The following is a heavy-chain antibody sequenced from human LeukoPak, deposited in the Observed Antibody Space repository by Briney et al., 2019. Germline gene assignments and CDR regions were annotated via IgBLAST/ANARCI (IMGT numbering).Heavy chain of an antibody. CDR3: TTGRQQLDTPGGRRIDY. V-gene: IGHV3-15*01. J-gene: IGHJ4*02. CDR1: GFTFSNAW. Sequence: GGSLRLSCAASGFTFSNAWMSRVRQAPGKGLEWVGRIKSKTDGGTTDYAAPVKGRFTISRDDSKNTLYLQMNSLKTEDTAVYYCTTGRQQLDTPGGRRIDYWGQGTLVTVSS. D-gene: IGHD6-13*01. CDR2: IKSKTDGGTT.